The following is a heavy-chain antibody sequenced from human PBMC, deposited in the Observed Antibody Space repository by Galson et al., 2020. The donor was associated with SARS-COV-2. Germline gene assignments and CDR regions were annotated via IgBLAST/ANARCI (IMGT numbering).Heavy chain of an antibody. CDR1: GESFSGHY. J-gene: IGHJ4*02. D-gene: IGHD3-22*01. V-gene: IGHV4-34*01. CDR3: ARGQYQISMRVIVFTGGAFYFDF. Sequence: SETLSLTCAVYGESFSGHYWSWIRQPPGKGLEWIGEIDQNGSVNYSPSLKSRVTVSVDTSKNQFSLKLRSITAADRGVYYCARGQYQISMRVIVFTGGAFYFDFWGQGTLVTVSS. CDR2: IDQNGSV.